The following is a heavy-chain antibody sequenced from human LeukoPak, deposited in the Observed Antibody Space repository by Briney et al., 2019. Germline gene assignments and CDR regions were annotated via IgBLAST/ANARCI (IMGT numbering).Heavy chain of an antibody. J-gene: IGHJ4*02. Sequence: GGSLRLSCAASGFSFINHAMSWVRQAPGKGLEWVSAISGSGDATKYADSVKGRFTISRDNAKNSLYLQMNSLRAEDTAVYYCARDRDGYKLDYWGQGTLVTVSS. V-gene: IGHV3-23*01. CDR1: GFSFINHA. CDR2: ISGSGDAT. D-gene: IGHD5-24*01. CDR3: ARDRDGYKLDY.